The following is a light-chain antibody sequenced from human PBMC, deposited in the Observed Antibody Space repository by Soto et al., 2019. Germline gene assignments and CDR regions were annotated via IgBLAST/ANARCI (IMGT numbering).Light chain of an antibody. CDR1: QGISSY. V-gene: IGKV1-9*01. J-gene: IGKJ1*01. CDR2: AAS. Sequence: DIQLTQSPSFLSASVGDSVTITCRASQGISSYLAWYQQKPGKAPKLLIYAASTLQSGVPSRFSGSGSGTEFTLTISSLQPEDFATYYCQQLNSYLVTFGQGTKVEIK. CDR3: QQLNSYLVT.